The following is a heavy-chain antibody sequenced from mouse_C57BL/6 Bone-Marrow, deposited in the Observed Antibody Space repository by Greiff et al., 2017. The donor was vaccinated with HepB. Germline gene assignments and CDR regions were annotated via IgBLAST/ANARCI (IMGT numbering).Heavy chain of an antibody. CDR1: GYAFSSSW. Sequence: QVQLKESGPELVKPGASVKFSCKASGYAFSSSWMNWVKQRPGKGLEWIGRIYPGDGDTNYNGKFKGKATLTADKSSSTAYMQLRRLTSEDAAVYFCARGNYYGSSFFAYWGQGALVTVSA. D-gene: IGHD1-1*01. CDR3: ARGNYYGSSFFAY. V-gene: IGHV1-82*01. J-gene: IGHJ3*01. CDR2: IYPGDGDT.